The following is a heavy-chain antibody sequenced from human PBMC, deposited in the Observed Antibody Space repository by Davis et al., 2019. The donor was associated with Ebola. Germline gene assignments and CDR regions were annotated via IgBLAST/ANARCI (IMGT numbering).Heavy chain of an antibody. J-gene: IGHJ4*02. CDR2: LYRSGKT. D-gene: IGHD1-14*01. V-gene: IGHV3-53*01. Sequence: PGGSLRLSCAASGFTVSSNYMNWVRQAPGRGLEWVSVLYRSGKTYYADSVTGRFTTSRDSSENMLYLQMNSLRAEDTAVYYCASEGYIGNGAYLGGPFEYWGQGTLVTVSS. CDR3: ASEGYIGNGAYLGGPFEY. CDR1: GFTVSSNY.